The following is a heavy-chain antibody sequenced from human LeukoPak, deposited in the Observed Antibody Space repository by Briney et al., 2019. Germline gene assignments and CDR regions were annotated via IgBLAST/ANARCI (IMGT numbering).Heavy chain of an antibody. V-gene: IGHV3-7*01. Sequence: PGGSLRLSCAASGFSFRDFWMTWVRQAPGKGLEWVANINQGGSVKYYVDSLKGRFTISRDDAESSLYVQMNSLRDEDTAVYYCARFGYSGWNLEYWGQGTLVTVSS. J-gene: IGHJ4*02. CDR2: INQGGSVK. CDR3: ARFGYSGWNLEY. D-gene: IGHD5-12*01. CDR1: GFSFRDFW.